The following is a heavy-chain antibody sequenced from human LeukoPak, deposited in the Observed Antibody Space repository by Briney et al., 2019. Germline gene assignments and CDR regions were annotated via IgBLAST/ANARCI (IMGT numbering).Heavy chain of an antibody. CDR1: GYSFTSYW. Sequence: GESLKISCKGSGYSFTSYWIGWVRQMPGKGLEWMGIIYPGDSDTRYSPSFQGLVTISADKSISTAYLQWSSLKASDTAMYYCARHQYYYDSSGYYPFYYYYYGMDVWGQGTTVTVSS. D-gene: IGHD3-22*01. CDR3: ARHQYYYDSSGYYPFYYYYYGMDV. V-gene: IGHV5-51*01. J-gene: IGHJ6*02. CDR2: IYPGDSDT.